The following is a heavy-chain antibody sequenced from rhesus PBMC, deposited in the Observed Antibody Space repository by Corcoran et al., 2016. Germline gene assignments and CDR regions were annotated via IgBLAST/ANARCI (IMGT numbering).Heavy chain of an antibody. CDR1: GYSISSGYD. Sequence: QVQLQESGPGVVKPSETLSLTCAVSGYSISSGYDWSRIRQPPGKGLEWIGYIYGSSWSTNYNPSLKNRVTISKDTSKNHFSLKLSSVTAADTAVYYCARAGDSGYYFVDYWGQGVLVTVSS. CDR2: IYGSSWST. CDR3: ARAGDSGYYFVDY. J-gene: IGHJ4*01. D-gene: IGHD3-28*01. V-gene: IGHV4-76*01.